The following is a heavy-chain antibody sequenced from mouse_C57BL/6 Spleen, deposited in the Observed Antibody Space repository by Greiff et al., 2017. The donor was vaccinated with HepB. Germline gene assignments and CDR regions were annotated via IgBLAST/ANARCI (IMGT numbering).Heavy chain of an antibody. J-gene: IGHJ3*01. V-gene: IGHV3-6*01. CDR1: GYSITSGYY. D-gene: IGHD2-2*01. CDR2: ISYDGSN. Sequence: DVKLQESGPGLVKPSQSLSLTCSVTGYSITSGYYWNWIRQFPGNKLEWMGYISYDGSNNYNPSLKNRISITRDTSKNQFFLKLNSVTTEDTATYYCAREEVTTGPWFAYWGQGTLVTVSA. CDR3: AREEVTTGPWFAY.